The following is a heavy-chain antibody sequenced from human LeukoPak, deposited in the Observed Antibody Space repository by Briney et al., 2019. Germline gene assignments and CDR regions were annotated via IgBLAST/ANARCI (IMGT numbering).Heavy chain of an antibody. CDR2: ISYDGSNK. J-gene: IGHJ4*02. D-gene: IGHD1-26*01. Sequence: GRSLRLSCAASGFTFSSYAMHWVRQAPGKGLEWVAVISYDGSNKYYEDSVKGRFTISRDNSKNTLYLQMNSLRAEDTAVYCCARDLSGSSYFDYWGQGTLVTVSS. CDR1: GFTFSSYA. CDR3: ARDLSGSSYFDY. V-gene: IGHV3-30-3*01.